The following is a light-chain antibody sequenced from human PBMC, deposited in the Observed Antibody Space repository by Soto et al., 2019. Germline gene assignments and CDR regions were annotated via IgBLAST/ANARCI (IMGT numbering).Light chain of an antibody. CDR1: HSVNNY. CDR2: DVS. CDR3: QQRRSWPWLT. Sequence: EIVLTQSPATLSLSPGERATLSCRATHSVNNYLAWYQQKPGQAPRLLIFDVSNRTTGIPARFSGSGSGTDFTLTISSLEPEDSAVYFCQQRRSWPWLTSGGGTRVEIK. V-gene: IGKV3-11*01. J-gene: IGKJ4*01.